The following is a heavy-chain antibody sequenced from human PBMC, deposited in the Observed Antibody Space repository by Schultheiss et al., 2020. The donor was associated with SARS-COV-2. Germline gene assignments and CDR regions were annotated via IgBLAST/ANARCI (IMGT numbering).Heavy chain of an antibody. D-gene: IGHD3-3*01. J-gene: IGHJ4*02. CDR2: INSVGSSI. CDR3: ARSNTYYDVWSGPDY. CDR1: GLAFSNYW. V-gene: IGHV3-74*01. Sequence: GGSLRLSCTTSGLAFSNYWMHWVRQAPGQGLVWVARINSVGSSIDYADSVKGRFTISRDNTKTTVYLQMNGLRPEDTAVYYCARSNTYYDVWSGPDYWGQGTQVTVSS.